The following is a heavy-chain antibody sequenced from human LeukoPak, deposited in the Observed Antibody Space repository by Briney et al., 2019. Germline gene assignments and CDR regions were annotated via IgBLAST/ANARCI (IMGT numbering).Heavy chain of an antibody. CDR1: GGSISSYY. CDR2: IYTSGSA. V-gene: IGHV4-4*07. J-gene: IGHJ5*02. D-gene: IGHD6-19*01. Sequence: SETLSLTCTVSGGSISSYYWGWIRQPAGKGLEWLGRIYTSGSANYNPSLKSRVTMSVDTSKNQFSLKLSSVTAADTAVYYCARGGFEVAGTGFWFDPWGQGTLVTVSS. CDR3: ARGGFEVAGTGFWFDP.